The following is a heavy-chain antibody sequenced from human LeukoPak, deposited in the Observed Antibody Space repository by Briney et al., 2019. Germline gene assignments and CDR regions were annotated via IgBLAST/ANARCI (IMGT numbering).Heavy chain of an antibody. V-gene: IGHV3-30*04. CDR3: ARDFTPEWFDIH. CDR2: ISYDGSDE. D-gene: IGHD3-3*01. J-gene: IGHJ4*02. Sequence: GGSLRLSCVASGFTFSSYSMHWVRQAPGKGLEWVGVISYDGSDEYYTDSVKGRFTISRDNSKNTVYLQMNSLRADDTAVYYCARDFTPEWFDIHWGQGTLVTVS. CDR1: GFTFSSYS.